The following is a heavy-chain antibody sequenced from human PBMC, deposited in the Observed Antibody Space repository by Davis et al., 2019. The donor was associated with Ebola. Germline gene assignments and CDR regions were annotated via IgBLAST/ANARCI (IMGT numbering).Heavy chain of an antibody. J-gene: IGHJ5*02. D-gene: IGHD2-15*01. CDR1: GGSISSSNW. V-gene: IGHV4-4*02. CDR2: IYHSGST. CDR3: ARGRGVVVVVAARRDNWFDP. Sequence: SETLSLTCAVSGGSISSSNWWSWVRQPPGKGLEWIGEIYHSGSTNYNPSLKSRVTISVDKSKNQFSLKLSSVTAADTAVYYCARGRGVVVVVAARRDNWFDPWGQGTLVTVSS.